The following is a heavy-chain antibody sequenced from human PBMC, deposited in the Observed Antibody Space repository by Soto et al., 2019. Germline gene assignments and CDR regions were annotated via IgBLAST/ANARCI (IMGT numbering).Heavy chain of an antibody. D-gene: IGHD5-12*01. CDR1: GFTFSSYS. CDR3: ARGAPRLPFDS. CDR2: ISSSSSTI. Sequence: EVQLVESGGGLVQPGGSLRLSCAASGFTFSSYSMNWVRQAPGKGLEWVSYISSSSSTIYYADSVKGRFTISRDNAKNSQYLQMNSLRDEDTAVYYCARGAPRLPFDSWGQGTLVTVSS. V-gene: IGHV3-48*02. J-gene: IGHJ4*02.